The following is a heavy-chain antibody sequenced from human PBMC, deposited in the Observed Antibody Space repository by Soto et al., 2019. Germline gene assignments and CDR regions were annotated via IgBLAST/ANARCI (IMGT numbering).Heavy chain of an antibody. CDR2: IYYSGST. CDR3: ARTLGPDTAMVTTWFDP. J-gene: IGHJ5*02. Sequence: PSETLSLTCTVSGGSISSSSYYWGWIRQPPGKGLEWIGSIYYSGSTYYNPSLKSRVTISVDTSKNQFSLKLSSVTAADTAVYYCARTLGPDTAMVTTWFDPWGQGTLVTVSS. CDR1: GGSISSSSYY. D-gene: IGHD5-18*01. V-gene: IGHV4-39*01.